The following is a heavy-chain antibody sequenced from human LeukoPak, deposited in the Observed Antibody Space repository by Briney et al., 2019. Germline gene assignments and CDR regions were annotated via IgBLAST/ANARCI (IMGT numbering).Heavy chain of an antibody. Sequence: GGSLRLSCAASGFTFSSYAMHWVRQAPGKGLEWVSVISHDGSNKYYADSVKGRFAISRDNSKNTLYLQMNSLRAEDTAVYYCARFIAAPYYFDYWGRGTLVTVSS. CDR2: ISHDGSNK. CDR3: ARFIAAPYYFDY. CDR1: GFTFSSYA. J-gene: IGHJ4*02. D-gene: IGHD6-13*01. V-gene: IGHV3-30*09.